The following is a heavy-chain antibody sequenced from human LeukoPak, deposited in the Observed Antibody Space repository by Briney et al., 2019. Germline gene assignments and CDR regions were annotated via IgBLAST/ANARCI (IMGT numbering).Heavy chain of an antibody. D-gene: IGHD1-26*01. Sequence: ASVKVSCKASGYTFTSYAMNWVRQAPGQGLEWMGWINTNTGNPTYAQGFTGRFVFSLDTSVSTAYLQISSLKAEDTAVYYCARGIVGATNKWWFDPWGQGTLVTVSS. CDR2: INTNTGNP. J-gene: IGHJ5*02. CDR3: ARGIVGATNKWWFDP. V-gene: IGHV7-4-1*02. CDR1: GYTFTSYA.